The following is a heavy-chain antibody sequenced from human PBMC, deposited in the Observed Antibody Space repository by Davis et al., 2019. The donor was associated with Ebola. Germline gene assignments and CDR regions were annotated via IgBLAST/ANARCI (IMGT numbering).Heavy chain of an antibody. J-gene: IGHJ4*02. CDR1: GFIFRNYV. CDR3: AKGTNRIAVAGIGESY. V-gene: IGHV3-23*01. Sequence: GGSLRLSCETSGFIFRNYVMSWVRQAPGKGLEWVSTFGTGGDTYYADSVKGRFAISGDNSKSTLYLQLNSLRAEDTAVYYCAKGTNRIAVAGIGESYWGQGTLVTVSS. D-gene: IGHD6-19*01. CDR2: FGTGGDT.